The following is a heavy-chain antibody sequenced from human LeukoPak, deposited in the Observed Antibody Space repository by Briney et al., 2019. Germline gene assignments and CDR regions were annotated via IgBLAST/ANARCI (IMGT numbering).Heavy chain of an antibody. CDR1: GFTFSSHW. J-gene: IGHJ4*02. CDR3: ARDLLREN. D-gene: IGHD2-15*01. CDR2: IWQEGSEK. V-gene: IGHV3-7*01. Sequence: GGSLRLSCAASGFTFSSHWMSWVRQAPGKGLEWVANIWQEGSEKYYVDSVKGRFTVSRDNAKNSLYLQMNSLRVEDTAVYYCARDLLRENWGQGTLVTVSS.